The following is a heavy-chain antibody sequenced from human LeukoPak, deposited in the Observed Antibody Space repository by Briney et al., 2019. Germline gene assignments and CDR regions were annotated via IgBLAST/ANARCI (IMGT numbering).Heavy chain of an antibody. Sequence: SETLSLTCTVSGYSISSGHYWGWIRQPPGKGLKWIGSMYHSGSTYYNPPLKSRVTISEDTSKNQFSLKLRSVTAADTAVYYCARSSEGRYYYDSSGFSYYYYYMDVWGKGTTVTISS. J-gene: IGHJ6*03. CDR1: GYSISSGHY. D-gene: IGHD3-22*01. V-gene: IGHV4-38-2*02. CDR2: MYHSGST. CDR3: ARSSEGRYYYDSSGFSYYYYYMDV.